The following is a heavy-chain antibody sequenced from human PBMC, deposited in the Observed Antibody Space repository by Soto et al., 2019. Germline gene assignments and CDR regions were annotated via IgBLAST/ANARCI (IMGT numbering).Heavy chain of an antibody. Sequence: SETLSLTCAVYGGSFSGYYRSWIRQPPGKGLEWIGEINNGGSSNYNPSLKSRGSMSVGTSNNQFSLKLTSVTAADTAVYYCARGRGDGYNQNWYFDLWGRGTLVTVSS. CDR1: GGSFSGYY. D-gene: IGHD3-10*01. V-gene: IGHV4-34*01. CDR2: INNGGSS. CDR3: ARGRGDGYNQNWYFDL. J-gene: IGHJ2*01.